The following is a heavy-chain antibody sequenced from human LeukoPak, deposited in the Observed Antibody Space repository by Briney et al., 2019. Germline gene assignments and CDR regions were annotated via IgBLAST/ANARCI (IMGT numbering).Heavy chain of an antibody. CDR1: GFIFSSYA. CDR2: ISYDGSNK. D-gene: IGHD3-9*01. V-gene: IGHV3-30-3*01. Sequence: GRSLRLSCAASGFIFSSYAMHWVRQAPGKGLEWVAVISYDGSNKYYADSVRGRFTISRDNSKNTLYVQMNSLRAEDTAVYYCARVGLRYFLDYWGQGTLVTVSS. CDR3: ARVGLRYFLDY. J-gene: IGHJ4*02.